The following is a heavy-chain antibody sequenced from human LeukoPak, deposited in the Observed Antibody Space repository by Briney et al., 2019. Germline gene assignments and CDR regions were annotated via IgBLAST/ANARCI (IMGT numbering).Heavy chain of an antibody. CDR2: IYHSGST. CDR3: ARAAAGSSFDY. J-gene: IGHJ4*02. D-gene: IGHD6-13*01. V-gene: IGHV4-30-2*01. Sequence: SETLSLTCAVSGGSISSGGYSWSWIRQPPGKGPEWIGYIYHSGSTCYNPSLKSRVTISVDRSKNQFSLKLSSVTAADTAVYYCARAAAGSSFDYWGQGTLVTVSS. CDR1: GGSISSGGYS.